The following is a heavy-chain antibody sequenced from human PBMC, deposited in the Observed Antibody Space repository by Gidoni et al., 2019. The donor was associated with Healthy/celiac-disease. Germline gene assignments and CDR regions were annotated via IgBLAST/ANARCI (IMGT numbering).Heavy chain of an antibody. CDR1: GFTFSSYS. V-gene: IGHV3-21*01. J-gene: IGHJ6*02. CDR3: ASLFYGYSGMDV. D-gene: IGHD5-18*01. Sequence: EVQLVESGGGLVKPGGSLRLSCAASGFTFSSYSMHWVRQAPGKGLEWVSSISSSSSYIYYADSVKGRFTISRDNAKNSLYLQMNRLRAEDTAVYYCASLFYGYSGMDVWGQGTTVTVSS. CDR2: ISSSSSYI.